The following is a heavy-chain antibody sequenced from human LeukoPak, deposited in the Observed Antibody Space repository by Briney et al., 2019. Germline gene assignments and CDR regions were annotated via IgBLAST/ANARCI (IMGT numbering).Heavy chain of an antibody. CDR2: ISGSGGST. CDR3: ALNGREVPSGAFDI. D-gene: IGHD3-16*02. J-gene: IGHJ3*02. Sequence: PGGSLRLSCAASGFTFSNYAMSWVRQAPGKGLEWVSAISGSGGSTYYADSVKGRFTISRDNSKNTLYLQMNSLRAGDTAVYYCALNGREVPSGAFDIWGQGTMVTVSS. V-gene: IGHV3-23*01. CDR1: GFTFSNYA.